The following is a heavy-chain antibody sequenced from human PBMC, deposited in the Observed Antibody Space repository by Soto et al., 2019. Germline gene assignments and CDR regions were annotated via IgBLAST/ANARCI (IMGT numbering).Heavy chain of an antibody. CDR3: ARRRVSRIAAAGTGYYYYYMDV. D-gene: IGHD6-13*01. J-gene: IGHJ6*03. CDR2: IYYSGST. Sequence: SETLSLTCTVSGGSISSSSYYWGWIRQPPGKGLEWIGSIYYSGSTYYNPSLKSRVTISVDTSKNQFSLKLSSVTAADTAVYYCARRRVSRIAAAGTGYYYYYMDVWGKGTTVTVSS. V-gene: IGHV4-39*01. CDR1: GGSISSSSYY.